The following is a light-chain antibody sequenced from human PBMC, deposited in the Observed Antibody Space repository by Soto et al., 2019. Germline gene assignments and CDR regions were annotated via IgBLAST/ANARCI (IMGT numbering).Light chain of an antibody. V-gene: IGKV3-11*01. J-gene: IGKJ1*01. CDR2: DAS. CDR1: QSVFSS. CDR3: QQRSNWPLT. Sequence: EIVMTQSPATLSLSPGERATLSCRASQSVFSSLAWYQQKPGQAPRLLMYDASTRATGIPARVSGSGSGTDFTLTISSLEPEDFAVYYCQQRSNWPLTFGQGTKVDIK.